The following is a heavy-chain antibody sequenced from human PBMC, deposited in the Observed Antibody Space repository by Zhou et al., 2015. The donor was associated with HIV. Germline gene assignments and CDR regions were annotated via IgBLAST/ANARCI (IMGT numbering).Heavy chain of an antibody. CDR2: ISAYNGNT. D-gene: IGHD3-3*01. Sequence: QVQLVQSGAEVKKPGASVKVSCKASGYTFTSYGISWVRQAPGQGLEWMGWISAYNGNTNYAQKLQGRVTMTTDTSTSTAYMELRSLRSDDTAVYYCARVTYYDFWSGYYTRDYFDYWGQGTLVTVSS. CDR1: GYTFTSYG. V-gene: IGHV1-18*01. CDR3: ARVTYYDFWSGYYTRDYFDY. J-gene: IGHJ4*02.